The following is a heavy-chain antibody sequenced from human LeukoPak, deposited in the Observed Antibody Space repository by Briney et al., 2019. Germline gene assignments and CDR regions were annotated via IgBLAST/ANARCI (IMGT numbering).Heavy chain of an antibody. CDR1: GYTFTGYY. CDR3: ASWTGDDFAY. Sequence: ASVKVSCKASGYTFTGYYMHWVRQAPGQGLEWMGWINPNSGGTNYAQKFQGRVTMTRDTPITTAYMELSRWRSDDRAVYYCASWTGDDFAYWGQGTLVTVPS. D-gene: IGHD3/OR15-3a*01. V-gene: IGHV1-2*02. J-gene: IGHJ4*02. CDR2: INPNSGGT.